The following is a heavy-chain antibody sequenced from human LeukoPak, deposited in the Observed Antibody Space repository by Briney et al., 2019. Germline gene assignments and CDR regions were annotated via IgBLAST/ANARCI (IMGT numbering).Heavy chain of an antibody. D-gene: IGHD3-10*02. CDR3: AELGITMIGGV. V-gene: IGHV3-48*03. CDR2: ISSSGSTI. J-gene: IGHJ6*04. Sequence: GALRLSCAASGFTFSSYEMNWVRQAPGKGLEWVSYISSSGSTIYYADSVKGRFTISRDNAKNSLYLQMNSLRAEDTAVYYCAELGITMIGGVWGKGTTVTIPS. CDR1: GFTFSSYE.